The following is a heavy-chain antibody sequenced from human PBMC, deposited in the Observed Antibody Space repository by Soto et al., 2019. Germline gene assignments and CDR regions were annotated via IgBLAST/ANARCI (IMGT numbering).Heavy chain of an antibody. CDR2: TYYRSKWYN. CDR3: ARDSEGYNWNYPQGVYYYMDV. D-gene: IGHD1-7*01. CDR1: GDSVSSNSAA. Sequence: PSQTLSLTCAISGDSVSSNSAAWNWIRQSPSRGLEWLGRTYYRSKWYNDYAVSVKSRITINPDTSKNQFSLQLNSVTPEDTAVYYCARDSEGYNWNYPQGVYYYMDVWGKGTTVTVSS. V-gene: IGHV6-1*01. J-gene: IGHJ6*03.